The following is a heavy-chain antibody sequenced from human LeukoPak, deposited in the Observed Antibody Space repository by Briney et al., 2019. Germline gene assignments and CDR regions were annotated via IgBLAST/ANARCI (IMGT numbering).Heavy chain of an antibody. J-gene: IGHJ4*02. CDR3: ARDRSGYSYGNYFDY. CDR1: GFTFSSYW. D-gene: IGHD5-18*01. Sequence: GGSLRLSCAASGFTFSSYWMSWVRQAPGKGLEWVANIKQDGSEKYYVDSVKGRFTISRDNAKNSLYLQMNSLRAEDTAVYYCARDRSGYSYGNYFDYWGQGTLVTVSS. V-gene: IGHV3-7*01. CDR2: IKQDGSEK.